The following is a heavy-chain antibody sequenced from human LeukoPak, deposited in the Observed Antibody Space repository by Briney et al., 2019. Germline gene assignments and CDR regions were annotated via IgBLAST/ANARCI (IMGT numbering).Heavy chain of an antibody. CDR3: ARGGFLISAVGLFDS. D-gene: IGHD3-16*01. J-gene: IGHJ5*01. Sequence: ASVKVSCKASGYTFTGYYMHWVRQAPGQGLEWMAWINPNSGGTNYAQQFQGRATMTRDTPVSTAYMELSSLRSDDTAVYYCARGGFLISAVGLFDSWGQGTLVTVSS. CDR1: GYTFTGYY. CDR2: INPNSGGT. V-gene: IGHV1-2*02.